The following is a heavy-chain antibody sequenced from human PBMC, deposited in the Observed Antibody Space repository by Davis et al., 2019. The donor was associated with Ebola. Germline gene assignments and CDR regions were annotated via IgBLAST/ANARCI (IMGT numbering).Heavy chain of an antibody. CDR2: ISSSSSYT. Sequence: GESLKISCAASGFTFSDYYMSWIRQPPGKGLERVSYISSSSSYTNYAASVKGRFTISRDNAKNSLYLQMNSLRAEDTAVYYCARVREEWELLPYYFDYWGQGTLVTVSS. CDR1: GFTFSDYY. V-gene: IGHV3-11*06. J-gene: IGHJ4*02. D-gene: IGHD1-26*01. CDR3: ARVREEWELLPYYFDY.